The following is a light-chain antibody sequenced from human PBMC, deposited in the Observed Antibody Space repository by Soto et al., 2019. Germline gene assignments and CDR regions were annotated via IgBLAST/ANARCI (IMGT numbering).Light chain of an antibody. V-gene: IGKV3-15*01. CDR2: GAS. J-gene: IGKJ5*01. CDR3: QQYNNWPPIT. CDR1: QSVSSSY. Sequence: ESMLRHYPVTLSSFPRDRVTLSCRASQSVSSSYLAWYQQKPGQAPRLLIYGASTRATGIPARFSGSGSGTEFTLTISSLQSEDFAVYYCQQYNNWPPITFGQGTRLEIK.